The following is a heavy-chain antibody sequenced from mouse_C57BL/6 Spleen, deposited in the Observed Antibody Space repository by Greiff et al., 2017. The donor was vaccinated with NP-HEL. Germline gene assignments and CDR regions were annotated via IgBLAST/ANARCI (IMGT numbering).Heavy chain of an antibody. J-gene: IGHJ1*03. CDR2: ISSGSSTI. D-gene: IGHD1-1*01. CDR1: GFTFSDYG. V-gene: IGHV5-17*01. CDR3: AGPYYYGRFDV. Sequence: EVNVVESGGGLVKPGGSLKLSCAASGFTFSDYGMHWVRQAPEKGLEWVAYISSGSSTIYYADTVKGRFTISRDNAKNTLFLQMTSLRSEDTAMYYCAGPYYYGRFDVWGTGTTVTVSS.